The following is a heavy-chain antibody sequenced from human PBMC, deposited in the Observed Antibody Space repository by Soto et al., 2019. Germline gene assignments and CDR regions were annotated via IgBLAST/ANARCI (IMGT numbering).Heavy chain of an antibody. D-gene: IGHD4-17*01. CDR1: GFSLSNARMG. J-gene: IGHJ3*02. Sequence: QVTLKESGPVLVKPTETLTLTCTVSGFSLSNARMGVSWIRQPPGKALEWLAHIFSNDEKSYSTSLKSRLTISKDTSKSQVVLTMSNIHPVDTATYYCARLDYGDSLDAFEIWGQGTMVTVSS. V-gene: IGHV2-26*01. CDR3: ARLDYGDSLDAFEI. CDR2: IFSNDEK.